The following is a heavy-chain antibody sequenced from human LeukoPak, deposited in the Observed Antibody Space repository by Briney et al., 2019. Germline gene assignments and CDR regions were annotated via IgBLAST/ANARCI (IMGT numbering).Heavy chain of an antibody. CDR1: GFTFSSYA. J-gene: IGHJ4*02. Sequence: GGSLRLSCAASGFTFSSYAMSWVRQAPGKGLEWVSAIGTSGDRTFYADSVKGRFTISRYNSKNTLYLKINSMRAEDSAGYCCARDRPYFDYWGQGTLVTVSS. CDR3: ARDRPYFDY. CDR2: IGTSGDRT. V-gene: IGHV3-23*01.